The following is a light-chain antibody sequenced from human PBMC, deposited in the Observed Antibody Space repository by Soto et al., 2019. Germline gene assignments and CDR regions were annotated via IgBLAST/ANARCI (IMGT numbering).Light chain of an antibody. CDR2: GNT. J-gene: IGLJ1*01. CDR1: SSNIGAGYP. V-gene: IGLV1-40*01. Sequence: QSVLTQPPSVSGAPGQRITISCTGSSSNIGAGYPVHWYQQLPGTAPKLLIFGNTIRPSGVPDRFSGSRSGLAITGLQAEDEADYYCQYYESSLSGYVFGTGTKVTVL. CDR3: QYYESSLSGYV.